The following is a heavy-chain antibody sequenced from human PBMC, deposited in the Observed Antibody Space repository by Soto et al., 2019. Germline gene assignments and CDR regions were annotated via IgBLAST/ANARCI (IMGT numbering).Heavy chain of an antibody. Sequence: SETPSLTCTVSGGSISSYYWSWFRQPPGKGLEWIGYIYYSGSTYYNPSLKSRVTISVDTSKNQFSLKLSSVTAADTAVYYSARRQISGSEPYLDYWGQGTLVTVSS. J-gene: IGHJ4*02. CDR3: ARRQISGSEPYLDY. V-gene: IGHV4-59*04. CDR2: IYYSGST. D-gene: IGHD1-26*01. CDR1: GGSISSYY.